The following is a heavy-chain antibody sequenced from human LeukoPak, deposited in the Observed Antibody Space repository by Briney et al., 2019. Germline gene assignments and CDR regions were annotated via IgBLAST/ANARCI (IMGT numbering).Heavy chain of an antibody. J-gene: IGHJ4*02. Sequence: ASETLSLTCNVSGGSISYYYWTWIRQPPGRGLEWIGFISNSGSTNYNPSLKSRVTISVDTSKNQISLKLSSVTAADTAVYYCARSRDGYNLGYWGQGTLVTVSS. CDR3: ARSRDGYNLGY. D-gene: IGHD5-24*01. CDR2: ISNSGST. CDR1: GGSISYYY. V-gene: IGHV4-59*01.